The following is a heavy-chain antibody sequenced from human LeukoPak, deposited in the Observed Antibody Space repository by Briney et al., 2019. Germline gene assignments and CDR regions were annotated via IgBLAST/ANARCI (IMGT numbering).Heavy chain of an antibody. D-gene: IGHD3-22*01. CDR1: GFTFSSYS. CDR2: ISSSSSYI. J-gene: IGHJ4*02. Sequence: PGGSLRLSCAASGFTFSSYSMNWVRQAPGKGLEWVSSISSSSSYIYYADSVKGRFTISRDNAKNSLYLQMNSLRAEDTAVYYCASIKDSSGYYRRDFDYWGQGTLVTVSS. CDR3: ASIKDSSGYYRRDFDY. V-gene: IGHV3-21*01.